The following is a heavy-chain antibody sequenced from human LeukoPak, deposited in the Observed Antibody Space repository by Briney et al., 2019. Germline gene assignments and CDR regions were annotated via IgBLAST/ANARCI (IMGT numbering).Heavy chain of an antibody. CDR3: ARVSYGLEWLELCPGENWFDP. V-gene: IGHV1-2*02. D-gene: IGHD6-19*01. CDR1: GYTFTGYY. Sequence: SVKVTCKASGYTFTGYYMHWVRQPPGQGLEWMGLINPNSGGTNYAQKFQGRVTMTRDTSISTAYMELSRLRSDDTAVYYCARVSYGLEWLELCPGENWFDPWGQGTLVTVSS. CDR2: INPNSGGT. J-gene: IGHJ5*02.